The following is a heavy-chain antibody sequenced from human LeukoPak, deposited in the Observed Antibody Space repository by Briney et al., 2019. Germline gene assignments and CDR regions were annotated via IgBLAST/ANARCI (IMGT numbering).Heavy chain of an antibody. V-gene: IGHV1-8*03. CDR2: MNPNSGNT. CDR1: GYTFTSYD. D-gene: IGHD2-2*01. J-gene: IGHJ6*03. CDR3: ARGPFDCSSTSCYEGRYYYYYMDV. Sequence: ASVKVSCKASGYTFTSYDINWVRQATGQGLEWMGWMNPNSGNTGYAQKFQGRVTITRNTSISTAYMELSSLRSEDTAVYYCARGPFDCSSTSCYEGRYYYYYMDVSGKGTTATVSS.